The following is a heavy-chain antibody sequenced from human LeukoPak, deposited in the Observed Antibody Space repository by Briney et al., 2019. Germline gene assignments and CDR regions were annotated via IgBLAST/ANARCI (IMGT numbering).Heavy chain of an antibody. CDR3: ARGYDY. V-gene: IGHV4-59*08. CDR1: GGSISSYY. Sequence: SETLSLTCTVSGGSISSYYWSWIRQPPGKGLEWIGYFYYTGSTNYNPSLESRVTISVDTSKNQLSLKLNSVTAADTAVYYCARGYDYWGQGTLVTVSS. CDR2: FYYTGST. D-gene: IGHD6-13*01. J-gene: IGHJ4*02.